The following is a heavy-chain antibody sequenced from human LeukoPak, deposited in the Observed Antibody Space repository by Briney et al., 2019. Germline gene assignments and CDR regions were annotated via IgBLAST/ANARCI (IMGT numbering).Heavy chain of an antibody. CDR2: IIPIFGTA. CDR1: GGTFSSYA. V-gene: IGHV1-69*01. J-gene: IGHJ3*02. Sequence: ASVKVSCRASGGTFSSYAISWVRQAPGQGLEWMGGIIPIFGTANYAQKFQGRVTITADESTSTAYMELSSLRSEDTAVYYCARDQASRDAFDIWGQGTMVTVSS. CDR3: ARDQASRDAFDI.